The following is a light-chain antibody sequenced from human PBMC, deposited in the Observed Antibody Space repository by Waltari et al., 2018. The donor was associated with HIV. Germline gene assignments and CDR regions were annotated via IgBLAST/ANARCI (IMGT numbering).Light chain of an antibody. J-gene: IGLJ2*01. CDR1: SSDVGAYNY. CDR2: EVS. Sequence: QSALTQPASVSGSPGQSITISCTGTSSDVGAYNYVSWYQQHPDKAPKRMIYEVSNRPSGVVNRVSGSKSGNTASLAISGLQAEDEADYYCSSYTTTRTLVFGGGTKLTVL. V-gene: IGLV2-14*01. CDR3: SSYTTTRTLV.